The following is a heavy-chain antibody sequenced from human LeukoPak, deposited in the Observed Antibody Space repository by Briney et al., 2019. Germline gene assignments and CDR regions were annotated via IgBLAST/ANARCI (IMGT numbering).Heavy chain of an antibody. D-gene: IGHD6-19*01. J-gene: IGHJ4*02. V-gene: IGHV3-11*01. CDR1: GFTFSDYY. CDR3: ARVGYSSGWRAPDFDY. CDR2: ISNSGSNI. Sequence: GGSLRLSCAASGFTFSDYYMSWIRQAPGKGLEWISYISNSGSNIYYADSVKGRFTISRDNAKNSLFLQMNSLRAEDTAVYYCARVGYSSGWRAPDFDYWGQGTLVTVSS.